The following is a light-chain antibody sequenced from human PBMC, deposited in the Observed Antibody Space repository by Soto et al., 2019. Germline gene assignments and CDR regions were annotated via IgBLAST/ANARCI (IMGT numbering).Light chain of an antibody. CDR1: SSNIGAGYD. CDR3: QSYDSSLSGFYV. V-gene: IGLV1-40*01. CDR2: GNS. J-gene: IGLJ1*01. Sequence: QSVLTQPPSVSGAPGQRVTISCTGSSSNIGAGYDVHWYQQLPGPAPKLLIYGNSNRPSGVPDRFSGSKSGTSASLAITGLQAEDEADYYCQSYDSSLSGFYVFGTGTKVT.